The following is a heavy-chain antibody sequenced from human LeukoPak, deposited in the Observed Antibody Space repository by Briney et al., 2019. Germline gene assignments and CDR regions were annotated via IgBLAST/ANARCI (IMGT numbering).Heavy chain of an antibody. D-gene: IGHD2-2*01. Sequence: SETLSLTCAVYGGSFSGYYWSWIRQPPGKGLEWIGEINHSGSTNYNPSLKSRVTISVDTSENQFSLKLSSVTAADTAVYYCARKGDIVVVPATFQIDPWGQGTLVTVSS. CDR2: INHSGST. CDR1: GGSFSGYY. J-gene: IGHJ5*02. V-gene: IGHV4-34*01. CDR3: ARKGDIVVVPATFQIDP.